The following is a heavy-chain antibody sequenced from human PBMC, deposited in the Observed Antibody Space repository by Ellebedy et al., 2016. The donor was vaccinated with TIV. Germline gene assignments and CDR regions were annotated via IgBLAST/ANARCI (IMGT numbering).Heavy chain of an antibody. CDR1: GFSFSAFV. CDR3: AKGSSSGFNYDRVGFEY. Sequence: GGSLRLSCAASGFSFSAFVMHWVRQAPGKGLEWLSVISADGSSTYHADSVKGRFTITRDNSKNTLYLQMSRLRTEDTAVYFCAKGSSSGFNYDRVGFEYWGQGTLVTVSS. V-gene: IGHV3-23*01. CDR2: ISADGSST. D-gene: IGHD3-22*01. J-gene: IGHJ4*02.